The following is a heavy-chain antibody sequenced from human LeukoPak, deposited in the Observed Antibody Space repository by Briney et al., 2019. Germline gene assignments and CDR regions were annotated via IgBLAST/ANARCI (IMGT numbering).Heavy chain of an antibody. CDR1: GFTFSSYA. D-gene: IGHD4-17*01. CDR2: ISGSGGST. J-gene: IGHJ4*02. CDR3: AKMTTVTTAPQPSDY. Sequence: PGGSLRLSCAASGFTFSSYAMSWVRQAPGKELEWVSAISGSGGSTYYADSVKGRFTISRDNSKNTLYLQMNSLRAEDTAVYYCAKMTTVTTAPQPSDYWGQGTLVTVSS. V-gene: IGHV3-23*01.